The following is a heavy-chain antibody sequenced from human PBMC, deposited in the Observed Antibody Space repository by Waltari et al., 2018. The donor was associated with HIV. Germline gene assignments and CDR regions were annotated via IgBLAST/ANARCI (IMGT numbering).Heavy chain of an antibody. D-gene: IGHD3-10*01. V-gene: IGHV3-7*01. CDR3: ATTHGSGDYDNDFDY. Sequence: VQLVESGGGWVQPGGSLKLTCEASGCTFPCYWVSLVRQAPGKGLEWVANINQAGTERHYVDSVRGRFTISRDNGKTSLFLQMNSLSVEDTAVYYCATTHGSGDYDNDFDYWGQGTLV. J-gene: IGHJ4*02. CDR2: INQAGTER. CDR1: GCTFPCYW.